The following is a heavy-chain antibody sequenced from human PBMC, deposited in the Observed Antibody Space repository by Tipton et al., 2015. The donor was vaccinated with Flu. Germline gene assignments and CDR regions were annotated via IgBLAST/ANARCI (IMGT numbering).Heavy chain of an antibody. CDR1: GGSISSSSYY. Sequence: TLSLTCTVSGGSISSSSYYWGWIRQHPGKGLEWIGYMYNSGSTYYNPSLKSRLTISGDTSKNQFSLKLSSVTAADTAVYYCARGVLTGGKRFDPWGQGTLVTVSS. CDR3: ARGVLTGGKRFDP. J-gene: IGHJ5*02. V-gene: IGHV4-31*03. CDR2: MYNSGST. D-gene: IGHD4/OR15-4a*01.